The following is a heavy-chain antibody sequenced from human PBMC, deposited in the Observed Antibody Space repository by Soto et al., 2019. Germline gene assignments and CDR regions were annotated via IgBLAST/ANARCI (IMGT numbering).Heavy chain of an antibody. J-gene: IGHJ5*02. CDR3: ARGVAGPLHWFDP. D-gene: IGHD6-19*01. CDR1: GYTFTSYA. V-gene: IGHV1-3*01. CDR2: INAGNGNT. Sequence: ASVKVSWKASGYTFTSYAMHWGRQAPGQRLEWMGWINAGNGNTKYSQKFQGRVTITRDTSASTAYMELSSLRSEDTAVYYCARGVAGPLHWFDPWGQGTLVTVSS.